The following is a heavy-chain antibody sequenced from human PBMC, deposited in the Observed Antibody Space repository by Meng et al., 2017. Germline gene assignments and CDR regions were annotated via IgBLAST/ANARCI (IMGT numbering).Heavy chain of an antibody. CDR2: LSSSSSYI. Sequence: GESLKISCAASGFTFSSYSMNWVRQAPGKGLEWVSSLSSSSSYIYSADSVKGRFTIARDNAKNSLYLQMNSLRAEDTAVYYCARAMGSGIYGIDYWGQGTLVTVSS. J-gene: IGHJ4*02. CDR1: GFTFSSYS. V-gene: IGHV3-21*01. CDR3: ARAMGSGIYGIDY. D-gene: IGHD3-10*01.